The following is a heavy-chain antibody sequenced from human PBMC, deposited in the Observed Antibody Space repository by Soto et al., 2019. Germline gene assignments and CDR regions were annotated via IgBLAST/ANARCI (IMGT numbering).Heavy chain of an antibody. CDR3: ARDQNGSGTNWFEY. CDR2: INPNSGGT. D-gene: IGHD3-10*01. V-gene: IGHV1-2*04. Sequence: ASVKGSCKPSGYSFTGCYMHWVRQAPGQGLEWMGWINPNSGGTNYAQKFQGWVTMTRDTSTSTAYMELSRLRSDDTAVYYCARDQNGSGTNWFEYWGQGTLVTVSS. J-gene: IGHJ4*02. CDR1: GYSFTGCY.